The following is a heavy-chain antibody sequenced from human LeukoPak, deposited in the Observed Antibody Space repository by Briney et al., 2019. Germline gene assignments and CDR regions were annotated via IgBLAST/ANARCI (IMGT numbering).Heavy chain of an antibody. CDR3: AKDAATTMTGAYGLDV. V-gene: IGHV3-30*18. J-gene: IGHJ6*02. Sequence: GGSLRLSCAASGFTFSSYGMHWVRQAPGKGLEWVAVISYDGSNKYYADSVKGRFTISRDNSKNTLYLQMNSLSAEDTAVYYCAKDAATTMTGAYGLDVWGQGTTVTVSS. D-gene: IGHD3-22*01. CDR2: ISYDGSNK. CDR1: GFTFSSYG.